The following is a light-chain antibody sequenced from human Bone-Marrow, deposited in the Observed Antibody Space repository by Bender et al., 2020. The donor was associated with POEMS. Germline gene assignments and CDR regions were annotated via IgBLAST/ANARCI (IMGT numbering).Light chain of an antibody. CDR2: EAA. J-gene: IGLJ1*01. V-gene: IGLV2-14*01. Sequence: QSALTQPASVSGSPGQSITISCTGTTSDVGGYNLVSWYQQHPGKAPKVMIYEAANGPPGISARSSGPRPGKPASRIISGLRPEDESDYSGASYPTRATSFGTGTTGIVL. CDR1: TSDVGGYNL. CDR3: ASYPTRATS.